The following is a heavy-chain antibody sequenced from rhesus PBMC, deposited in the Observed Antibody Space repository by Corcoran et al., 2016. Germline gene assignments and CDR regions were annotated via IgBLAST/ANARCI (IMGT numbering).Heavy chain of an antibody. CDR2: INYGGSRT. CDR3: ARDLYYSGSYYYEVISMDV. Sequence: EVQLVETGGGSVQPGGSLKLSGAASGFTFRNYGMSWVRQAPGKGLEGVSPINYGGSRTYYADSVQGRFTISRDNSKNTLSLQMSGLRAEDTAVYYCARDLYYSGSYYYEVISMDVWGRGVLVTVSS. V-gene: IGHV3S5*01. J-gene: IGHJ5-2*02. CDR1: GFTFRNYG. D-gene: IGHD3-16*01.